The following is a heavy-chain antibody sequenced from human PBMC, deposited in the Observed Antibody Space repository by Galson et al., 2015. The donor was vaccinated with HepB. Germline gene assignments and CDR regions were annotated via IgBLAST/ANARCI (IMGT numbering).Heavy chain of an antibody. D-gene: IGHD3-16*01. CDR3: AGTFYFAY. Sequence: SLRLSCAASGFTFSSYAMNWVRQAPGKGLEWVAVLSSHGNNEYYADSVKGRFTISRDNSENTLYLQMHSLRVEDTAVYYCAGTFYFAYWGQGTLVTVSS. CDR2: LSSHGNNE. J-gene: IGHJ4*02. V-gene: IGHV3-30*04. CDR1: GFTFSSYA.